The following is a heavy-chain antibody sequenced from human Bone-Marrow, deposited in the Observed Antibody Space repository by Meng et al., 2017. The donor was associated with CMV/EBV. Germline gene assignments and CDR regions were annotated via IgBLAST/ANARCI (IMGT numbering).Heavy chain of an antibody. CDR1: GFTFSSYW. CDR2: IKQDGSEK. V-gene: IGHV3-7*01. J-gene: IGHJ4*02. D-gene: IGHD3-3*01. CDR3: VRYRGVDFWSGYYSFDQ. Sequence: GESLKISCAASGFTFSSYWMSWVRQAPGKGLEWVANIKQDGSEKYYVDSVKGRFTISRDNAKNSVYLQMNSLRADDTAVYHCVRYRGVDFWSGYYSFDQWGQGTLVTVSS.